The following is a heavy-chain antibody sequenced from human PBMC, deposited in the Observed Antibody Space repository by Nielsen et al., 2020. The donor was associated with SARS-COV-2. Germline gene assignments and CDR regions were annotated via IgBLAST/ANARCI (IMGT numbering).Heavy chain of an antibody. V-gene: IGHV1-18*01. J-gene: IGHJ5*02. CDR2: ISPSNGNT. D-gene: IGHD3-3*01. Sequence: WVRQAPGQGLEWMGRISPSNGNTKYAQKFQGRVTMTTDTSTRTAYMELRSLTSDDTAVYYCARDQFYDFWSGYSGWFDPWGQGTLVTVSS. CDR3: ARDQFYDFWSGYSGWFDP.